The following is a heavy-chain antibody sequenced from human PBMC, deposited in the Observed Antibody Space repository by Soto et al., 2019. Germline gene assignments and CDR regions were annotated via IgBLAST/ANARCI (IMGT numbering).Heavy chain of an antibody. Sequence: GGSLRLSCAASGFTFSSYSMNWVRQAPGKGLEWVSSISSSSSYIYYADSVKGRFTISRDNAKNSLYLQMNSLGAEDTAVYYCARASSSGYYVGFDYWGQGTLVTVSS. CDR3: ARASSSGYYVGFDY. CDR2: ISSSSSYI. V-gene: IGHV3-21*01. D-gene: IGHD3-22*01. J-gene: IGHJ4*02. CDR1: GFTFSSYS.